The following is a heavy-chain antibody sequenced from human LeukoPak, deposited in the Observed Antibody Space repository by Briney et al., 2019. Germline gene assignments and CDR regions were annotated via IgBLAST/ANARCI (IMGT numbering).Heavy chain of an antibody. CDR1: GFTFSSYT. Sequence: PGGSLRLSCAASGFTFSSYTMSWVRQAPGKGLEWVSAISGSGGSTYYADSVKGRFTISRDNSKNTLYLQMNSLRAEDTAVYYCAKGSGGELLFSDYWGQGTLVTVSS. CDR3: AKGSGGELLFSDY. V-gene: IGHV3-23*01. D-gene: IGHD3-10*01. J-gene: IGHJ4*02. CDR2: ISGSGGST.